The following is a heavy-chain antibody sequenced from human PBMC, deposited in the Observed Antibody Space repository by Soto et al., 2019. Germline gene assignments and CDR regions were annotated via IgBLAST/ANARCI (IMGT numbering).Heavy chain of an antibody. J-gene: IGHJ4*02. CDR1: GFTFSSYA. CDR3: XSGGIAVAGQYL. Sequence: EVQLLESGGGLVQPGGSLRLSCAASGFTFSSYAMSWVRQAPGKGLEWVSAIXGSGXXXXXAXXVKXRFTXXRDNSXXXXXXXXXXXXXXXXXXXXXXSGGIAVAGQYLWGQGSLVTVSS. V-gene: IGHV3-23*01. D-gene: IGHD6-19*01. CDR2: IXGSGXXX.